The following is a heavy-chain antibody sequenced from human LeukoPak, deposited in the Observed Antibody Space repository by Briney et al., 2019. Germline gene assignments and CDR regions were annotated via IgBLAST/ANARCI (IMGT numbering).Heavy chain of an antibody. V-gene: IGHV3-7*02. Sequence: GGSLRLSCAASGFTFSAYWTTWVRQAPGKGLEWVANINEHGSLKYYVDSVKGRFTISRDNTTNSLFLQMNSLRAEDTAVYYCARVGKSGWDFDHWGQGTLVTVSS. CDR3: ARVGKSGWDFDH. J-gene: IGHJ4*02. CDR2: INEHGSLK. CDR1: GFTFSAYW. D-gene: IGHD6-19*01.